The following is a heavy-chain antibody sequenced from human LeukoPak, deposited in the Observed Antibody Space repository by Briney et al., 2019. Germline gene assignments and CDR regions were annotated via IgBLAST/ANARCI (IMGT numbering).Heavy chain of an antibody. V-gene: IGHV3-48*03. Sequence: GGSLRLSCAGSGFTFSSYEMNWVRQAPGKGLEWVSYISSSRSTIYYAGSVQGRFTFSRDNAKNSLYLQMHSLRAEDTAVYYCARVPYYDFWSGYQFDYWGQGTLVTVSS. D-gene: IGHD3-3*01. J-gene: IGHJ4*02. CDR3: ARVPYYDFWSGYQFDY. CDR1: GFTFSSYE. CDR2: ISSSRSTI.